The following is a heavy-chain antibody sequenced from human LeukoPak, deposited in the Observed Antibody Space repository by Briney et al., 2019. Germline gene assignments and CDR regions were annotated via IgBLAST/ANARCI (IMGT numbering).Heavy chain of an antibody. Sequence: GGSLRPSCAASGFTFSNYWMHWVRQAPGKGLMWAARISSDGSSVDHADSVKGRFTISRDNAKNTLYLQMNSLRVEDTAVYYCARRRTIGDYDYWGQGTLVTVSS. D-gene: IGHD3-16*01. CDR2: ISSDGSSV. CDR1: GFTFSNYW. CDR3: ARRRTIGDYDY. V-gene: IGHV3-74*01. J-gene: IGHJ4*02.